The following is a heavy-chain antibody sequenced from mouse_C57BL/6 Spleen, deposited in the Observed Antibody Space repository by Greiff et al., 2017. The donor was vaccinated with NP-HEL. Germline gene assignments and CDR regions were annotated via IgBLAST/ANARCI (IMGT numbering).Heavy chain of an antibody. CDR2: ISDGGSYT. J-gene: IGHJ4*01. Sequence: EVQVVESGGGLVKPGGSLKLSCAASGFTFSSYAMSWVRQTPEKRLEWVATISDGGSYTYYLANVKGRFTISRDNAKNNLYLQMSHLKSEDTAMYYCARALYDGYYYAMDYWGQGTSVTVSS. V-gene: IGHV5-4*01. D-gene: IGHD2-3*01. CDR3: ARALYDGYYYAMDY. CDR1: GFTFSSYA.